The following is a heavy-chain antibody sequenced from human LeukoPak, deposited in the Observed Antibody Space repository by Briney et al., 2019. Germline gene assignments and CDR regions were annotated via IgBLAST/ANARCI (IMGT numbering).Heavy chain of an antibody. J-gene: IGHJ6*03. CDR1: GYTFTSYG. Sequence: ASVKVSCKASGYTFTSYGISWVRQAPGQGLEWMGWINPNSGGTNYAQKFQGRVTMTRDTSISTAYMELSRLRSDDTAVYYCARNSPRYDDYYYYYMDVWGKGTTVTISS. CDR2: INPNSGGT. D-gene: IGHD1-1*01. V-gene: IGHV1-2*02. CDR3: ARNSPRYDDYYYYYMDV.